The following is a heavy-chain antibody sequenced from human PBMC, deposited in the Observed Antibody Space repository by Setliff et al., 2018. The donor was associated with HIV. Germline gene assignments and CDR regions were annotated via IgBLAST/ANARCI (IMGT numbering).Heavy chain of an antibody. J-gene: IGHJ4*02. CDR2: INPNNGGT. D-gene: IGHD3-22*01. V-gene: IGHV1-2*02. Sequence: ASVKVSCKASGYTFTGYYMHWVRQAPGQGLEWMGWINPNNGGTNYAQKFQGRVTMTRDTSISTAYMELSRLRSGDTAVYYCARGMDYYDTSGYYQYYFDYWGQGTLVTSPQ. CDR3: ARGMDYYDTSGYYQYYFDY. CDR1: GYTFTGYY.